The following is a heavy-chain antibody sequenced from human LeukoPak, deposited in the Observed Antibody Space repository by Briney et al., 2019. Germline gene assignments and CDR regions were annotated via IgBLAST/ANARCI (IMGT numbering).Heavy chain of an antibody. D-gene: IGHD3-22*01. J-gene: IGHJ4*02. CDR2: FDPEDGET. CDR1: GYTLTELS. CDR3: ATGDSSGYKYFDY. V-gene: IGHV1-24*01. Sequence: ASVKVSCKVSGYTLTELSMHWVRQAPGKGLEWMGGFDPEDGETIYAQKFQGRVTMTEDTSTDTAYMGLSSLRSEDTAVHYCATGDSSGYKYFDYWGQGTLVTVSS.